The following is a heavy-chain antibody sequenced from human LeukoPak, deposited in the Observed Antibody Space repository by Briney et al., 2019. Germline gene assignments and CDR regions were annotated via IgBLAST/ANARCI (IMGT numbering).Heavy chain of an antibody. CDR3: AREKMRRHSYGYAH. J-gene: IGHJ4*02. Sequence: PSETLSLTCAVYGGSFSGYYWSWIRQPPGKGLEWIGEINHSGSTNYNSSLKSRVTISVDTSKNQFSLKVSSVTAADTAVYYCAREKMRRHSYGYAHWGQGTLVTVSS. CDR1: GGSFSGYY. D-gene: IGHD5-18*01. CDR2: INHSGST. V-gene: IGHV4-34*01.